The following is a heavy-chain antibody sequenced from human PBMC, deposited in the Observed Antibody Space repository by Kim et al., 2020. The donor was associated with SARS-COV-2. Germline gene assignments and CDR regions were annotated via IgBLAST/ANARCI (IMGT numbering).Heavy chain of an antibody. D-gene: IGHD2-15*01. Sequence: GESLKISCKGSGYSFTSYWISWVRQMPGKGLEWMGRIDPSDSYTNYSPSFQGHVTISADKSISTAYLQWSSLKASDTAMYYCARQEINCSGASCYSEFDYWGQGTLVTVSS. CDR1: GYSFTSYW. CDR3: ARQEINCSGASCYSEFDY. V-gene: IGHV5-10-1*01. J-gene: IGHJ4*02. CDR2: IDPSDSYT.